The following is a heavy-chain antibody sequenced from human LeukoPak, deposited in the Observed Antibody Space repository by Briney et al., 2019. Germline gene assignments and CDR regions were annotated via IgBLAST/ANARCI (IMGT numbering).Heavy chain of an antibody. CDR2: IGTVGDT. V-gene: IGHV3-13*01. J-gene: IGHJ4*02. CDR3: ARQRETAVAGTGFDH. Sequence: GGSLRLSCAASGFTFSSYDMHWVRQAPGRGLEWVSAIGTVGDTYYPASMKGRFTISRENAKNSLYLQMNSLRAGDTAVYYCARQRETAVAGTGFDHWGQGTLVAVSS. CDR1: GFTFSSYD. D-gene: IGHD6-19*01.